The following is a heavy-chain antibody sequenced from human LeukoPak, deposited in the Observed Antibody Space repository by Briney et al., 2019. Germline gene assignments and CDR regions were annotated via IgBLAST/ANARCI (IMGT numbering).Heavy chain of an antibody. Sequence: SETLSLTCTVSGGSINSYHWSWIRQPPGKGLEWIGYIYNSGGTNYNPSLKSRLTISVDTSKNQFSLNLRSVTAADTAVYYCARIPTSVFPAIDYWGQGTLVTVSS. D-gene: IGHD1-1*01. V-gene: IGHV4-59*08. J-gene: IGHJ4*02. CDR3: ARIPTSVFPAIDY. CDR1: GGSINSYH. CDR2: IYNSGGT.